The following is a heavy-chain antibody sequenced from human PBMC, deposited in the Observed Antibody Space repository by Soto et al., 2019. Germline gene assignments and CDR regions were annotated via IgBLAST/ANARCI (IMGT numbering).Heavy chain of an antibody. CDR3: ARIIVGATSYPFDI. CDR2: INAGNGNT. Sequence: ASVKVSCKASGYTFTSYAMHWVRQAPGQRLEWMGWINAGNGNTKYSQKFQGRVTITRDTSASTAYMELSSLRSEDTAVYYCARIIVGATSYPFDIWGQGTMVTVSS. D-gene: IGHD1-26*01. CDR1: GYTFTSYA. V-gene: IGHV1-3*01. J-gene: IGHJ3*02.